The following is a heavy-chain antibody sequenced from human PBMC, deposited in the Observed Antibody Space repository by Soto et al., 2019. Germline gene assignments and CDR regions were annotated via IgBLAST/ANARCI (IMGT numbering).Heavy chain of an antibody. CDR1: GFTFANAW. CDR2: IKSKTDGETA. V-gene: IGHV3-15*07. Sequence: GGSLRLSCAASGFTFANAWMNWVRQAPGKGLEWVGRIKSKTDGETADYAAPVKGRFTISRDDSKKTLYLQMDSLKIVDTAVYYCTSSPTYWGQGTLVTVSS. CDR3: TSSPTY. J-gene: IGHJ4*02.